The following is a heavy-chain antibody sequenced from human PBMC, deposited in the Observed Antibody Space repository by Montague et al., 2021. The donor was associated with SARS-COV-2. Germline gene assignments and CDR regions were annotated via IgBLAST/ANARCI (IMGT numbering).Heavy chain of an antibody. D-gene: IGHD3-16*02. CDR1: GDSMRSSY. CDR3: ARSVVGGTYRHTRWFDP. V-gene: IGHV4-59*13. J-gene: IGHJ5*02. Sequence: SETLSLTCTVSGDSMRSSYWNWIRQPPGKGLEYIGCTYYSGVANYNPSLRSRVTISLDTSKNQFSLNLRSVTAADTAVYYCARSVVGGTYRHTRWFDPWGQGTLVTVFS. CDR2: TYYSGVA.